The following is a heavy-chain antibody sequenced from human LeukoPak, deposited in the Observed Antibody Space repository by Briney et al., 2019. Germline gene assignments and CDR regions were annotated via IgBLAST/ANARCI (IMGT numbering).Heavy chain of an antibody. V-gene: IGHV3-48*03. Sequence: GSLRLSCAASGYTFSSYEMNWVRQAPGKGLEWVSYISSSGSTIYYADSVKGRFTISRDNAKNSLYLQMNSLRAKDTAVYYCARFIVVVTAIPTYYGMDVWGQGTTVTVSS. CDR2: ISSSGSTI. D-gene: IGHD2-21*02. CDR3: ARFIVVVTAIPTYYGMDV. J-gene: IGHJ6*02. CDR1: GYTFSSYE.